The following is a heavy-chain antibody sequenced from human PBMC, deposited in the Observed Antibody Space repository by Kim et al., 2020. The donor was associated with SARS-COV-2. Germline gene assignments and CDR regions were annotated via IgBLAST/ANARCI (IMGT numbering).Heavy chain of an antibody. CDR1: GDSVSSNSAA. CDR2: TYYRSKWYN. D-gene: IGHD3-22*01. CDR3: ARVGDRSGYLLGPFDY. V-gene: IGHV6-1*01. J-gene: IGHJ4*02. Sequence: SQTLSLTCAISGDSVSSNSAAWNWIRQSPSRGLEWLGRTYYRSKWYNDYAVSVKSRITINPDTSKNQFSLQLNSVTPEDTAVYYCARVGDRSGYLLGPFDYWGQGTLVTVSS.